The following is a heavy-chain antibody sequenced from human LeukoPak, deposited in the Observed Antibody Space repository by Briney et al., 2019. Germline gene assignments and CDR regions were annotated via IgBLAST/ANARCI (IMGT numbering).Heavy chain of an antibody. CDR2: ISSSGSTI. V-gene: IGHV3-48*03. CDR3: ARDPAGITGTSFFDY. Sequence: PGGSLRLSCAASGFTFSSYEMNWVRQAPGKGLEWVSYISSSGSTIYYADSVKGRFTISRDNAKNSLYLQMNSLRAGDTAVYYCARDPAGITGTSFFDYWGQGTLVTVSS. CDR1: GFTFSSYE. D-gene: IGHD1-20*01. J-gene: IGHJ4*02.